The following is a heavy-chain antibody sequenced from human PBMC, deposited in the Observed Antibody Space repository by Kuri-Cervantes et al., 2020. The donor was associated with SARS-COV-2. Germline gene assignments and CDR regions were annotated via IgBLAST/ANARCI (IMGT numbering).Heavy chain of an antibody. D-gene: IGHD6-13*01. CDR2: IFPSAST. V-gene: IGHV4-59*11. CDR3: WRGMKGTAGSAADY. J-gene: IGHJ4*02. Sequence: SETLSLTWTFSGGSISGHSWNWIRHPPGKGLEWIGYIFPSASTNYNPSLESRVTFSVDMSKTQFSLKLRFVRAADTAVYYCWRGMKGTAGSAADYWGQGTLVTVSS. CDR1: GGSISGHS.